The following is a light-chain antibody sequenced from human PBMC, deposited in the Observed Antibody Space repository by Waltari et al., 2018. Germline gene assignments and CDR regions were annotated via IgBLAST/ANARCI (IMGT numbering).Light chain of an antibody. CDR2: GAS. V-gene: IGKV3-20*01. J-gene: IGKJ1*01. CDR3: QHYLRLPVT. CDR1: QDIRRT. Sequence: ILLTQSPGTLSLSPGERATLSCRASQDIRRTLAWYQQKPGQPPRLLIYGASNRATGIPDRFSGTGSETDFSLTISRLEPEDFAVYFCQHYLRLPVTYGQGTKVEIK.